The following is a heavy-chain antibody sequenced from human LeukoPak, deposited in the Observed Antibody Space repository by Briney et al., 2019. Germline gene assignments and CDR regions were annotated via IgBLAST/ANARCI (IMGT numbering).Heavy chain of an antibody. Sequence: SVKLSCKASGFTFTSSAVQWVRQARGQRLEWIGWIVVGSGNTNYTQKFQERVTITRDMSTSTAYMELSSLRSEDTAVYYCAAAPHYCSGGSCYFGAFDIWGQGTMVTVSS. V-gene: IGHV1-58*01. CDR3: AAAPHYCSGGSCYFGAFDI. CDR1: GFTFTSSA. J-gene: IGHJ3*02. D-gene: IGHD2-15*01. CDR2: IVVGSGNT.